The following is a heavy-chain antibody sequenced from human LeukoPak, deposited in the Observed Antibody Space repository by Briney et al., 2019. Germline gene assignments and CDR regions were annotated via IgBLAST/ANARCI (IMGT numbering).Heavy chain of an antibody. V-gene: IGHV4-34*01. D-gene: IGHD6-13*01. CDR2: INHSGST. J-gene: IGHJ4*02. CDR3: ASCSSSWLCPDL. CDR1: GGSFSGYY. Sequence: PSETLSLTCAVYGGSFSGYYWSWIRQPPGQGLEWIGEINHSGSTNYNPSLKSRVTISVDTSKNQFSLKLSSVTAADTAVYYSASCSSSWLCPDLWGQGTLVTVSS.